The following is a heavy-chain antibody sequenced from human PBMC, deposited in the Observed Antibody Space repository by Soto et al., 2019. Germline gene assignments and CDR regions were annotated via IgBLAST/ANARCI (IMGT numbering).Heavy chain of an antibody. J-gene: IGHJ4*02. Sequence: EVQLLESGGGLVQPGKSLRLSCVASGFSFGTHAMTWVRQAPGKGREWVSVISAGSGNSYYADSVKGRFSVSRDNSKNKLWLQMDSLRAEDTGLYYCARQKLKSSTWYGSIDSWGQGTLVTVSS. D-gene: IGHD2-2*01. V-gene: IGHV3-23*01. CDR1: GFSFGTHA. CDR3: ARQKLKSSTWYGSIDS. CDR2: ISAGSGNS.